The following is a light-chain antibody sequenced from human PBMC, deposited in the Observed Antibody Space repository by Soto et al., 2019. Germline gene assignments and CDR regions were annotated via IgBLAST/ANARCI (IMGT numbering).Light chain of an antibody. CDR2: EVS. CDR1: SSDVGIYNY. Sequence: QSSLTHPASLSGSPGQSIATSCTGSSSDVGIYNYVSWYQQHPGKVPKLIIYEVSNRPSGVSNRFSGSKSGNTASLTISGLQAEDEADYYCSSYTTSSTRVFGTGTKVTVL. J-gene: IGLJ1*01. V-gene: IGLV2-14*01. CDR3: SSYTTSSTRV.